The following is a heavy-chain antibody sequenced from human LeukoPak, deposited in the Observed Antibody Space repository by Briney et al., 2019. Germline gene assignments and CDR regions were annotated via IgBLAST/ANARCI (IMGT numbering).Heavy chain of an antibody. D-gene: IGHD1-26*01. CDR1: GFTFSSYW. Sequence: GGSLRLSCAASGFTFSSYWMTWVRQAPGKGLEWVANINQDGSEKYFEDSVKGRFTISRDNAKNSLYLQLNTLRVEDTAVYYCARDRIVGTNYLGYGLDVWGRGTTVTVSS. J-gene: IGHJ6*02. CDR2: INQDGSEK. CDR3: ARDRIVGTNYLGYGLDV. V-gene: IGHV3-7*01.